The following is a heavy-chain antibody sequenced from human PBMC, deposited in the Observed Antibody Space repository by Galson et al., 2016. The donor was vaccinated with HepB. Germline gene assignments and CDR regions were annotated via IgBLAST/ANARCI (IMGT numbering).Heavy chain of an antibody. CDR1: GFTFSSYW. CDR3: ARDLVEFCSGSSCQRGGMDV. Sequence: SLRLSCAASGFTFSSYWMHWVRQAPGKGLVSVSRINNDGSSINYVDSVKGRFTSSRDNAKNTLFLQMNSLRAEDMAVYYCARDLVEFCSGSSCQRGGMDVWGQGTTVTVSS. D-gene: IGHD2-15*01. CDR2: INNDGSSI. V-gene: IGHV3-74*01. J-gene: IGHJ6*02.